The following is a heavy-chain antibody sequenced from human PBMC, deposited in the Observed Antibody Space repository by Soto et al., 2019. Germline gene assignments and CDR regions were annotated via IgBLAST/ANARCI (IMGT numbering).Heavy chain of an antibody. D-gene: IGHD2-15*01. CDR1: GYTFTGYY. V-gene: IGHV1-2*04. CDR3: ARVGCSGGSCSRPIRVWSNHGMDV. Sequence: GASVKVSCKASGYTFTGYYMHWVRQAPGQGLEWMGWINPNSGGTNYAQKFQGWVTMTRDTSISTAYMELSRLRSDDTAVYYCARVGCSGGSCSRPIRVWSNHGMDVGAQGTRVPFSS. CDR2: INPNSGGT. J-gene: IGHJ6*02.